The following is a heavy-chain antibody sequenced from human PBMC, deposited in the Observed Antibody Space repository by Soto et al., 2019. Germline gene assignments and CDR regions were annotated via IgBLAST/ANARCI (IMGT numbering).Heavy chain of an antibody. CDR2: IKSKTDGGTT. J-gene: IGHJ4*02. Sequence: EVQLVESGGGLVKPGGSLRLSCAASGFTFSNAWMSWVRQAPGKGLEWVGRIKSKTDGGTTDYAAPVKGRFTISRDDSKYKLYLQMNSLKTDDTAVDYWTTNPGGYDWDWGQGTLVTVSS. CDR1: GFTFSNAW. CDR3: TTNPGGYDWD. V-gene: IGHV3-15*01. D-gene: IGHD5-12*01.